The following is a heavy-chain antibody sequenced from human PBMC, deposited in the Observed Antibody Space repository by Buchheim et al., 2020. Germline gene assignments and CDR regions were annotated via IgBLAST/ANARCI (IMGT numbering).Heavy chain of an antibody. Sequence: EVQLVESGGGFVQPGGSLRLSCVASGFSFSPYWMHWVRQVPGKGLEWVSPINSDESYIEYTDSVKGRFNISRDNCKNTLYLQMNSLRVDDTAVYYCARDADDGYKPFDCWGQGT. CDR2: INSDESYI. CDR3: ARDADDGYKPFDC. D-gene: IGHD5-24*01. J-gene: IGHJ4*02. V-gene: IGHV3-74*03. CDR1: GFSFSPYW.